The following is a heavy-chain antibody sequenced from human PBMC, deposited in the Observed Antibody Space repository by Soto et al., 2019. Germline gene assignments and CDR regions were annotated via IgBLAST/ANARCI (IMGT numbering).Heavy chain of an antibody. J-gene: IGHJ6*02. Sequence: SGPTLVNPTQTLTLTCTFSGFSLSTSGMCVSWIRQPPGRALEWLALIDWDDDKYYSTSLKTRLTISKDTSKNQVVLTMTNMDPVDTATYYCARIRNEWFGELFIYYGMDVWGQGTTVTVSS. V-gene: IGHV2-70*01. D-gene: IGHD3-10*01. CDR1: GFSLSTSGMC. CDR3: ARIRNEWFGELFIYYGMDV. CDR2: IDWDDDK.